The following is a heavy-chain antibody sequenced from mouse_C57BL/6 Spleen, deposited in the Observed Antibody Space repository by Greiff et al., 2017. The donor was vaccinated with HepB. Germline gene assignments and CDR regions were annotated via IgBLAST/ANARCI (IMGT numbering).Heavy chain of an antibody. D-gene: IGHD1-1*01. CDR3: ARAGEGPLRGYFDV. CDR2: IYPGDGDT. J-gene: IGHJ1*03. V-gene: IGHV1-80*01. CDR1: GYAFSSYW. Sequence: VQLQQSGAELVKPGASVKISCKASGYAFSSYWMNWVKQRPGQGLEWIGPIYPGDGDTNYNGKFKGKATLTADKSSSTAYMQLSSLTSEDSAVSFCARAGEGPLRGYFDVWGTGTTVTVSS.